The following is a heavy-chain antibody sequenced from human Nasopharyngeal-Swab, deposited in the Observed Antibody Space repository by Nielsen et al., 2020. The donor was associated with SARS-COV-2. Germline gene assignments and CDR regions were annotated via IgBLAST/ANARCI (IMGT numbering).Heavy chain of an antibody. Sequence: SLKISCAASGFTFDDYAMHWVRQAPGKGLEWVSGISWNSGSIGYADSVKGRFTISRDNAKNSLYLQMNSLRAEDTALYYCATDATSNYYYGMDVWGQGTTVTVSS. J-gene: IGHJ6*02. CDR3: ATDATSNYYYGMDV. CDR1: GFTFDDYA. CDR2: ISWNSGSI. D-gene: IGHD1-26*01. V-gene: IGHV3-9*01.